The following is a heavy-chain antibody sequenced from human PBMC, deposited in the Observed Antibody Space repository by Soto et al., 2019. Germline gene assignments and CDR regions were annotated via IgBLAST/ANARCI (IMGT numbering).Heavy chain of an antibody. J-gene: IGHJ4*02. CDR1: GFTFQNYS. V-gene: IGHV3-30*03. D-gene: IGHD3-10*01. Sequence: QVQLVESGGGVVQPGGSLRLSCAASGFTFQNYSMHWVRQAPGKGLEWVAVTSYDGGKMFYADSVQGRFTISRDNSKYTLDLQMNSLRPGETAVYYCARVESSGTSKYFIDYWGQGTLVTVSS. CDR2: TSYDGGKM. CDR3: ARVESSGTSKYFIDY.